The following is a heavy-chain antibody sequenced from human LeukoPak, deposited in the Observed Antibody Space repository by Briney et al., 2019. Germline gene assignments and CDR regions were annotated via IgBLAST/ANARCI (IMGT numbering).Heavy chain of an antibody. CDR3: AREEQLVPLDYYYYMDV. V-gene: IGHV4-4*07. Sequence: SPSETLSLTCTVSGGSISSYYWSWIRQPAGMGLEWIGRIYPSGSTTYNPSLKSRVTISVDTSKSQISLQLSSVTAADTAVYYCAREEQLVPLDYYYYMDVWGKGTTVTISS. J-gene: IGHJ6*03. CDR2: IYPSGST. CDR1: GGSISSYY. D-gene: IGHD6-13*01.